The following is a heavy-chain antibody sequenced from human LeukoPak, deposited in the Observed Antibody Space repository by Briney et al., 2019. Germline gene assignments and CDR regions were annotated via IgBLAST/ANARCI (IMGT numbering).Heavy chain of an antibody. CDR1: GGTVISYG. J-gene: IGHJ6*03. V-gene: IGHV1-69*05. Sequence: GASVKVSCKASGGTVISYGISWVRQAPGQGLGWVGGIIPIFGTANYAQKFQGRVTITTDESTSTAYMELSSLRSEDTAVYYCARTENDYYYYMDVWGKGTTVTVSS. CDR2: IIPIFGTA. CDR3: ARTENDYYYYMDV.